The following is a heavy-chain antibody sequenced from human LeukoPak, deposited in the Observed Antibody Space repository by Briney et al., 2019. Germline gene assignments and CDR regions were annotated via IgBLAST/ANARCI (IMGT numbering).Heavy chain of an antibody. D-gene: IGHD5-12*01. CDR3: ARERGQGYSDH. J-gene: IGHJ4*02. Sequence: GGSLRLSCAASGFTFSSYAMHWVRQAPGKGLEWVAVISYDGSNKYYADSVKGRFTISRDNSKNTLYLQMNSLRAEDTAVYYCARERGQGYSDHWGQGTLVTVSS. CDR1: GFTFSSYA. CDR2: ISYDGSNK. V-gene: IGHV3-30-3*01.